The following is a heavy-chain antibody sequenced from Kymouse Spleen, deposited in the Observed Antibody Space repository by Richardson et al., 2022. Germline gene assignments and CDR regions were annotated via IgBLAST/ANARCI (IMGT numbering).Heavy chain of an antibody. Sequence: QLQLQESGPGLVKPSETLSLTCTVSGGSISSSSYYWGWIRQPPGKGLEWIGSIYYSGSTYYNPSLKSRVTISVDTSKNQFSLKLSSVTAADTAVYYCARGYGEQQLPLLYYGMDVWGQGTTVTVSS. D-gene: IGHD6-13*01. CDR3: ARGYGEQQLPLLYYGMDV. CDR1: GGSISSSSYY. J-gene: IGHJ6*02. CDR2: IYYSGST. V-gene: IGHV4-39*01.